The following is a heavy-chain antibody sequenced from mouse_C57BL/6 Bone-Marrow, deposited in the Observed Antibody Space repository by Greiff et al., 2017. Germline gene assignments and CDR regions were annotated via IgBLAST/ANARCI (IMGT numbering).Heavy chain of an antibody. CDR3: TGGGCSFAY. Sequence: EVMLVESGGGLVQPGGSMKLSCVASGFTFSNYWMNWVRQSPEKGLEWVAQIRVKSDNYATHYAESVKWRFTISRNDSKSSVYLQMNNLRAEDTGIYYCTGGGCSFAYWGQGTRVTVSA. V-gene: IGHV6-3*01. J-gene: IGHJ3*01. CDR2: IRVKSDNYAT. CDR1: GFTFSNYW.